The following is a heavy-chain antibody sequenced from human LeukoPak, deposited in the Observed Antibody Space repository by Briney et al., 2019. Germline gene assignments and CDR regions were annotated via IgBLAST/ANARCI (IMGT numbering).Heavy chain of an antibody. CDR1: GDSVSSNSAA. J-gene: IGHJ5*02. D-gene: IGHD5-18*01. Sequence: SQTLSLTCAISGDSVSSNSAAWNWIRQSPSRGLEWLGRTYYRSTLYNDYAVSVKSRITIDPDTSKNQFSLQLNSVTPEDTAVYYCARGEGYNYGYRWLDPWGQGTLVTVSS. CDR2: TYYRSTLYN. V-gene: IGHV6-1*01. CDR3: ARGEGYNYGYRWLDP.